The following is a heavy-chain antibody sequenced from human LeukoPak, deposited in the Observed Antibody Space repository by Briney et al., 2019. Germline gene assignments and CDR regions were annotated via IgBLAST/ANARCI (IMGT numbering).Heavy chain of an antibody. Sequence: GGSLRLSCAASGFTFSSYAMSWVRQAPGKGLEWVSAISGSGGSTYYADSRKGRFTISRDNSKNTLYLQMDSLRAEDTAVYYCAKPPYYYDSSGYYHKGWFDPWGQGTLVTVSS. D-gene: IGHD3-22*01. CDR1: GFTFSSYA. V-gene: IGHV3-23*01. J-gene: IGHJ5*02. CDR2: ISGSGGST. CDR3: AKPPYYYDSSGYYHKGWFDP.